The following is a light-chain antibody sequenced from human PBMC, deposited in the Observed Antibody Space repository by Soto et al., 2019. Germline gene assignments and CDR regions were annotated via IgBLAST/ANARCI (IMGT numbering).Light chain of an antibody. Sequence: EIVLTQFPATLSLSPGERPTLSCRASQSLHSNFLVWYQQKPGQAPRLLISSASRRDAGIPDRFSGSGSGTDSPHPISRRDREDVAVYYCHETGSSPLTFGPGTKV. V-gene: IGKV3-20*01. J-gene: IGKJ3*01. CDR3: HETGSSPLT. CDR1: QSLHSNF. CDR2: SAS.